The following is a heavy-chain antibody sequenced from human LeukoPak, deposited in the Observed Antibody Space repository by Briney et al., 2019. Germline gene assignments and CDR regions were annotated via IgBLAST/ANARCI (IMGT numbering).Heavy chain of an antibody. Sequence: GGSLRLSGAASEFSFNNYAMGWARQAPGRGLGWVSIIIAGRGSTFYADSVKGRFNISRDNSKNTLYLQMNSLRVEDTAVYYCVKGGYDFVEVAYFDFWGQGTLVPVSS. V-gene: IGHV3-23*01. D-gene: IGHD5-12*01. J-gene: IGHJ4*02. CDR3: VKGGYDFVEVAYFDF. CDR2: IIAGRGST. CDR1: EFSFNNYA.